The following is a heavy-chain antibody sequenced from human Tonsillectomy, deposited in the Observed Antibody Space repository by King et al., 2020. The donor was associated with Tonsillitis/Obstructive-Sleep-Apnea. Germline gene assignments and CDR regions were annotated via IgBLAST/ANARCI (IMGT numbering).Heavy chain of an antibody. CDR1: GGSFSGYY. V-gene: IGHV4-34*01. J-gene: IGHJ6*03. D-gene: IGHD6-6*01. CDR2: INHSGST. CDR3: ARAEYSSSSLYYYYYIAV. Sequence: VQLQQWGAGLLKPSETLSLTCAVYGGSFSGYYWSWIRQPPGKGLEWIGEINHSGSTTYNPSLKRRVTISVDSPKNQFSMTLGSVTAPDTAVYYCARAEYSSSSLYYYYYIAVWGKGTTVTVSS.